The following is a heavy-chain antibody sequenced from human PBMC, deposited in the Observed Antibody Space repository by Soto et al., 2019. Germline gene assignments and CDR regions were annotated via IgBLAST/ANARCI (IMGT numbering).Heavy chain of an antibody. V-gene: IGHV4-34*01. CDR3: ARESHDMLTGPPWVWYFDL. D-gene: IGHD3-9*01. CDR2: INDRGSI. Sequence: QVQLQQWGAGPLRPLETLSLTCGVSGGSFSGYYWAWIRQSPGKGLEWIGEINDRGSINYNPSLKRRVSISVDTSKNHYSLTLRSVTAADTAVYYCARESHDMLTGPPWVWYFDLWGRGTLVTVSS. CDR1: GGSFSGYY. J-gene: IGHJ2*01.